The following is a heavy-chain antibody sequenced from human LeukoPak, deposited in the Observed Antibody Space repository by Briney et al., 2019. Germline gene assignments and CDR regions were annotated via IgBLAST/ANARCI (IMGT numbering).Heavy chain of an antibody. CDR1: GFSFSNYV. J-gene: IGHJ4*02. Sequence: PGGSLRLSCAASGFSFSNYVMQWVRQVPGKGLEWVALIAHDGSNKYYADSVKGRFTISRDNSRSILYLQMISLRPEDTAVYSCARSFFQWNYGSCLDSWGQGTLVTVSS. CDR3: ARSFFQWNYGSCLDS. V-gene: IGHV3-30*03. CDR2: IAHDGSNK. D-gene: IGHD1-7*01.